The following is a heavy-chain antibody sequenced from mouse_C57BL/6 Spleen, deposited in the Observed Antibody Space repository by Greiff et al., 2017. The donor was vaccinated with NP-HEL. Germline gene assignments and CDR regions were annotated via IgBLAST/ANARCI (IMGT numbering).Heavy chain of an antibody. Sequence: EVQRVESGEGLVKPGGSLKLSCAASGFTFSSYAMSWVRQTPEKRLEWVAYISSGGDYIYYADTVKGRFTISRDNARNTLYLQMSSLKSEDTAMYYCTRASGDYDFYAMDYWGQGTSVTVSS. CDR3: TRASGDYDFYAMDY. J-gene: IGHJ4*01. CDR2: ISSGGDYI. CDR1: GFTFSSYA. D-gene: IGHD2-4*01. V-gene: IGHV5-9-1*02.